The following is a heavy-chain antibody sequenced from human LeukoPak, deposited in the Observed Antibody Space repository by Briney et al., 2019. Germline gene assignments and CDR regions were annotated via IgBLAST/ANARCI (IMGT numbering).Heavy chain of an antibody. CDR3: AKGYCSGGSCYYFDY. J-gene: IGHJ4*02. D-gene: IGHD2-15*01. CDR1: GFTFDDYA. Sequence: GGSLRLSXAASGFTFDDYAMHWVRQAPGKGLEWVSLITGDGGSTYYADSMKGRFTISRENSKNSLYLQMNRLRTEDTALYYCAKGYCSGGSCYYFDYWGQGTLVTVSS. V-gene: IGHV3-43*02. CDR2: ITGDGGST.